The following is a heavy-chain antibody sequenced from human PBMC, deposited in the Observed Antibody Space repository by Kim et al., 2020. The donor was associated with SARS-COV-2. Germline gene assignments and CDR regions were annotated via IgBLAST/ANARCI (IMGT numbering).Heavy chain of an antibody. Sequence: SRVTISVDTSKTQFSLKLSSVTAADTAVYYCARHHPIYSGYDYYYYGMDVWGQGTTVTVSS. D-gene: IGHD5-12*01. V-gene: IGHV4-39*01. CDR3: ARHHPIYSGYDYYYYGMDV. J-gene: IGHJ6*02.